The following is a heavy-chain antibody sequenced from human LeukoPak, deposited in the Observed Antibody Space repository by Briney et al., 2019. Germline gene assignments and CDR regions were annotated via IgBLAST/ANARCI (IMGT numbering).Heavy chain of an antibody. CDR3: AKQMMERQQYYYMDV. D-gene: IGHD6-13*01. Sequence: PGGSLRLSCVASGLIFSTCGMHWVRQAPGKGLEWLTHTRYDESATYYADSVKGRFTISRENSQNTLYLQMNSLRGEDTAVYYCAKQMMERQQYYYMDVWGKGTSVTVSS. V-gene: IGHV3-30*02. CDR2: TRYDESAT. CDR1: GLIFSTCG. J-gene: IGHJ6*03.